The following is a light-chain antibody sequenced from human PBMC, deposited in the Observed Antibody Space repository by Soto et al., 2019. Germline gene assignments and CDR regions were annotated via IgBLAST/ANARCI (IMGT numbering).Light chain of an antibody. J-gene: IGKJ1*01. CDR3: QQYGSSPMWT. CDR2: GAS. CDR1: QSVSSSY. Sequence: EIVLTQSPGTLSLSPGERATLSCRASQSVSSSYLAWYQQKPGQAPRILIYGASSRATGIPDRFSGSGSGTDFTLTISRLEPEDFAVYYCQQYGSSPMWTVGQGTKVEIK. V-gene: IGKV3-20*01.